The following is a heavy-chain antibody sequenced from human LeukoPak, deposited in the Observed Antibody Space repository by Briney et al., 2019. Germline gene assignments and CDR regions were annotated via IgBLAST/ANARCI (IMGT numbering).Heavy chain of an antibody. J-gene: IGHJ4*02. Sequence: RGCLRLSCAASAFSLSKYWIAWVRPAPGQGLEWVAPIAARVEERAYEGSLTGRFTLFRDNAKNSPSLQIDSLRAEDTGLYFRAREVFFLFDLWGEGAVVTVS. CDR2: IAARVEER. D-gene: IGHD3-9*01. CDR1: AFSLSKYW. CDR3: AREVFFLFDL. V-gene: IGHV3-7*03.